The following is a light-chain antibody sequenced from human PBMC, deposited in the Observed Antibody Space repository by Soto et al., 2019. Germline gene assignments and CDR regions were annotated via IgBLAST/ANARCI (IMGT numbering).Light chain of an antibody. CDR1: STDVGEYNY. V-gene: IGLV2-8*01. Sequence: QSALTQPPSASGSPGQSVTIPCAGTSTDVGEYNYVSWYQQHPGKVPKLIIFEVNKRPSGVPDRFSGSKSGDTASLTVSGLQAEDEADYYCSSYAGSNNLYGFGTGTKLTVL. CDR3: SSYAGSNNLYG. CDR2: EVN. J-gene: IGLJ1*01.